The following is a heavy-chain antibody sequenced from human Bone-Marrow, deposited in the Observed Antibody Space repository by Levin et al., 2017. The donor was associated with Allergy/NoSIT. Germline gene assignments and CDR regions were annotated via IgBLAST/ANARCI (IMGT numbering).Heavy chain of an antibody. CDR2: ISSSSSYT. J-gene: IGHJ4*02. Sequence: SCAASGFTFSDYYMSWIRQAPGKGLEWVSYISSSSSYTNYADSVKGRFTISRDNAKNSLYLQMNSLRAEDTAVYYCARVQSSSSLADYWGQGTLVTVSS. V-gene: IGHV3-11*06. CDR1: GFTFSDYY. D-gene: IGHD6-6*01. CDR3: ARVQSSSSLADY.